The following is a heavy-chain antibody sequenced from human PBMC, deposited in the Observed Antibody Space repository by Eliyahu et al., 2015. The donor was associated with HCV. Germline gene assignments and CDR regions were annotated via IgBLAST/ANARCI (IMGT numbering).Heavy chain of an antibody. V-gene: IGHV5-10-1*03. Sequence: EVQLVQSGAEVKKPGESLRISCKGSGYSFTSYWISWVRQMPGKGLEWMGRIDPSDSYTNYSPSFQGHVTISADKSISTAYLQWSSLKASDTAMYYCARLVVVPAASGYGMDVWGQGTTVTVSS. J-gene: IGHJ6*02. CDR1: GYSFTSYW. D-gene: IGHD2-2*01. CDR2: IDPSDSYT. CDR3: ARLVVVPAASGYGMDV.